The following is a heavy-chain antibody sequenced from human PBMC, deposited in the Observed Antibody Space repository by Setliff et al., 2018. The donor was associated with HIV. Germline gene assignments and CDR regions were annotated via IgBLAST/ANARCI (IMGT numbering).Heavy chain of an antibody. CDR2: IYYSGST. CDR3: ARERRYYDSSGDFDY. CDR1: GGSISSGDYY. Sequence: SETLSLTCTVSGGSISSGDYYWSWIRQPPGKGLEWIGYIYYSGSTYYNPSLKSRVTISVDTSKNQFSLKLSSVTAADTAVYYCARERRYYDSSGDFDYWGQGTLFTVSS. J-gene: IGHJ4*02. V-gene: IGHV4-30-4*08. D-gene: IGHD3-22*01.